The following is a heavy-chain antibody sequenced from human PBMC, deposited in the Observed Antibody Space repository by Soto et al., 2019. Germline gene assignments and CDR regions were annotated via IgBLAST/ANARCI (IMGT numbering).Heavy chain of an antibody. CDR3: ARHIINFRYYYYAMDV. Sequence: GESLKISCKGSGYTFTDYWIGWVRQLPGKGLEWMGIIYPGDSDTRYSPSFQGHVTITVDKSTSTAYLQWNTLKASDTAMYYCARHIINFRYYYYAMDVWGQGTKVTVSS. CDR2: IYPGDSDT. CDR1: GYTFTDYW. V-gene: IGHV5-51*01. J-gene: IGHJ6*02.